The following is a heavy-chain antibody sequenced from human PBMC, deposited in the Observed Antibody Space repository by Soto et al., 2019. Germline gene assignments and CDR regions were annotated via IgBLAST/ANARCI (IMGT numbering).Heavy chain of an antibody. J-gene: IGHJ4*02. D-gene: IGHD3-9*01. CDR3: ARAGYFDWLLFLDY. CDR2: IYYSGST. CDR1: GGSISSYY. Sequence: SETLSLTCTVSGGSISSYYWSWIRQPPGKGLEWIGYIYYSGSTNYNPSLKSRVTISVDTSKNQFSLKLSSVTAADTAVYYCARAGYFDWLLFLDYWGQGTLVTVSS. V-gene: IGHV4-59*01.